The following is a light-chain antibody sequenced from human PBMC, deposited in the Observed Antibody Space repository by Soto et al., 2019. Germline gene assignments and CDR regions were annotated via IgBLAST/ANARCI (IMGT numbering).Light chain of an antibody. CDR3: CSFASSSTYV. Sequence: QSALTQPASVSGSPGQSITISCTGTSSDVGNYNLVCWYQQHPGKAPKLMIYEGSKRPSGVSNRFSGSKSGNTASLTTSGLQADDEADYYCCSFASSSTYVFGTGTKLTVL. J-gene: IGLJ1*01. CDR1: SSDVGNYNL. CDR2: EGS. V-gene: IGLV2-23*01.